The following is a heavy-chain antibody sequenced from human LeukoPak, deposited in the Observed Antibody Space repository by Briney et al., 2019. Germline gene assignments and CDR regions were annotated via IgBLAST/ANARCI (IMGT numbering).Heavy chain of an antibody. CDR1: GFTFVSYG. J-gene: IGHJ6*03. CDR3: AKGGGYEAQYYYYYLDV. V-gene: IGHV3-30*02. CDR2: IRYDGSNK. D-gene: IGHD5-12*01. Sequence: GGSLRLSCAASGFTFVSYGMHWVRQAPGKGLEWVAFIRYDGSNKYYADSVKGRFTISRDNSKNTLYLQMKSLRAEDTAVYYCAKGGGYEAQYYYYYLDVWGKGTTVTISS.